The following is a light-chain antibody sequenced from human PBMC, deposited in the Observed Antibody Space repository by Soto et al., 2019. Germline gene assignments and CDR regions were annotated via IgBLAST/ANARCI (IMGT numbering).Light chain of an antibody. CDR1: SGHSSYA. V-gene: IGLV4-69*01. CDR2: LNSDGSH. CDR3: QTWGTGIVV. Sequence: QLVLTQSPSASASLGASVKLTCTLSSGHSSYAIAWHQQQPEKGPRYLMKLNSDGSHSKGDGIPDRFSGSSSGAERYLTISRLQSADEADYYCQTWGTGIVVFGGGTKVTVL. J-gene: IGLJ2*01.